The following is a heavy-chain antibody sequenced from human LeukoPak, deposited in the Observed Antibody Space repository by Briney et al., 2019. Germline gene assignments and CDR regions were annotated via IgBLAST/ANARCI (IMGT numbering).Heavy chain of an antibody. CDR2: ISGSGGST. D-gene: IGHD3-22*01. CDR3: ARDFGEYYYDSSGYDYYFDY. CDR1: GFTFSSYA. Sequence: GGSLRLSCAASGFTFSSYAMSWVRQAPGKGLEWVSAISGSGGSTYYADSVKGRFTICRDNSKNTLYLQMNRLRAEDTAIYFCARDFGEYYYDSSGYDYYFDYWGQGTLVTVSS. J-gene: IGHJ4*02. V-gene: IGHV3-23*01.